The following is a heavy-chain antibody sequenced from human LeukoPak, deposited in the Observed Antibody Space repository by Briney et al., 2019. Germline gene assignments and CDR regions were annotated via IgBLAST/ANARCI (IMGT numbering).Heavy chain of an antibody. Sequence: GGSLRLSCAASGFTFSSYAMHWVRQASGKGLEWVAVIWSDTTNKYYADSVKGRFTISRDNSKNTLYLQMSSLRAEDTAMYYCARDRLTTVTTFHFDYWGQGTLVTVSS. V-gene: IGHV3-33*01. CDR2: IWSDTTNK. J-gene: IGHJ4*02. D-gene: IGHD4-17*01. CDR3: ARDRLTTVTTFHFDY. CDR1: GFTFSSYA.